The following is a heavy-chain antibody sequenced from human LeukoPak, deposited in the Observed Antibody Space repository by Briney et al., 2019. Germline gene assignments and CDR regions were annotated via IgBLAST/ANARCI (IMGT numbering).Heavy chain of an antibody. CDR2: VFYNGDT. Sequence: SETLSLTCTVSRGSISSYYLTWIRQPPGKGLEWIGYVFYNGDTNYNPSLKSRVTMSVDTSKNHFSLKLSSVTAADTAVYYCASGPYGSGNFGYWGQGTLVTVSS. J-gene: IGHJ4*02. V-gene: IGHV4-59*01. D-gene: IGHD3-10*01. CDR1: RGSISSYY. CDR3: ASGPYGSGNFGY.